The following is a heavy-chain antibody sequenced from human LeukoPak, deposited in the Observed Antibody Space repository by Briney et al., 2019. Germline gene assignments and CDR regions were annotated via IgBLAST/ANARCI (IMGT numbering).Heavy chain of an antibody. J-gene: IGHJ4*02. D-gene: IGHD6-13*01. CDR3: ASETQLGAAGAGMFDY. V-gene: IGHV4-34*01. CDR1: GGSFSGYY. Sequence: SETLSLTCAVYGGSFSGYYWSWIRQPPGKGLKWIGEINHSGSTNYNPSLKSRVTISVDTSKNQFSLKLSSVTAADTAVYYCASETQLGAAGAGMFDYWGQGTLVTVSS. CDR2: INHSGST.